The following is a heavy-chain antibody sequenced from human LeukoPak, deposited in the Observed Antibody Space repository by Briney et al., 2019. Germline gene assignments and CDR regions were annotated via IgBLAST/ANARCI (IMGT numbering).Heavy chain of an antibody. CDR3: AKEVALVVVRGQRGGHFFDF. Sequence: GGSLRLSCAASGITFSNAAIHWVRQAPGKRLEWVSVIVISGGSAFYADSVKGRFVISKDTSENTVYLQMNSLRADDTAVYFCAKEVALVVVRGQRGGHFFDFWGQGALVTVSS. CDR1: GITFSNAA. V-gene: IGHV3-23*03. CDR2: IVISGGSA. D-gene: IGHD3-10*01. J-gene: IGHJ4*02.